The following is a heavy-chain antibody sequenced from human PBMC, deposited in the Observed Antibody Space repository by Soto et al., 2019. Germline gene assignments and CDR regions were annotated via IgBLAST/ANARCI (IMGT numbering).Heavy chain of an antibody. CDR3: AGFARGYSYGYSGHFDY. V-gene: IGHV1-69*06. J-gene: IGHJ4*02. CDR2: IIPIFGTA. CDR1: GGTFSSYA. D-gene: IGHD5-18*01. Sequence: QVQLVQSGAEVKKPGSSVKVSCKASGGTFSSYAISWVRQAPGQGLEWMGGIIPIFGTANYAQKFQGRVTINADKSTSTAYIELSSLRSEDTAVYYCAGFARGYSYGYSGHFDYRGQGTLVTVSS.